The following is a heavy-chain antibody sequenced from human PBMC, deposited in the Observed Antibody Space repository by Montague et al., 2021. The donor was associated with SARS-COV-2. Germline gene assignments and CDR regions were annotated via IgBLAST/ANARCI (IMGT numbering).Heavy chain of an antibody. CDR2: IYYSGST. CDR3: ARYGNTMGGAFDV. V-gene: IGHV4-31*11. CDR1: GESFSRYY. D-gene: IGHD3-16*01. J-gene: IGHJ3*01. Sequence: TLSLTCAVFGESFSRYYWSWIRQHPGKGLEWIGYIYYSGSTYYNPSLKSRVTISVDTSKNQFSLKLSSVTAADTAVYYCARYGNTMGGAFDVWGQGTMVTVSS.